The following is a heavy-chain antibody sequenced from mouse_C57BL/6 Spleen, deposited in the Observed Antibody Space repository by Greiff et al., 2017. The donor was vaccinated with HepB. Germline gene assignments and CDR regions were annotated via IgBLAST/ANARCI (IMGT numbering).Heavy chain of an antibody. J-gene: IGHJ4*01. V-gene: IGHV5-4*01. Sequence: DVMLVESGGGLVKPGGSLKLSCAASGFTFSSYAMSWVRQTPEKRLEWVATISDGGSYTYYPDNVKGRFTISRDNAKNNLYLQMSHLKSEDTAMYYCARDRSPYAMDYWGQGTSVTVSS. CDR2: ISDGGSYT. CDR1: GFTFSSYA. CDR3: ARDRSPYAMDY.